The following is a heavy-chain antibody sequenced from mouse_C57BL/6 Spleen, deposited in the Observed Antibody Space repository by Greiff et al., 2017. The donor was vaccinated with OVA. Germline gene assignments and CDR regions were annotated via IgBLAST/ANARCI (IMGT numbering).Heavy chain of an antibody. D-gene: IGHD1-1*01. CDR1: GFNIKNTY. Sequence: EVQLQQSVAELVRPGASVKLSCTASGFNIKNTYMHWVKQRPEQGLEWIGRIDPANGNTKYAPKFQGKATITADTSSNTAYLQLSSLTSEDTAIYYCARSNFYYGSSYVWYFDVWGTGTTVTVSS. V-gene: IGHV14-3*01. J-gene: IGHJ1*03. CDR2: IDPANGNT. CDR3: ARSNFYYGSSYVWYFDV.